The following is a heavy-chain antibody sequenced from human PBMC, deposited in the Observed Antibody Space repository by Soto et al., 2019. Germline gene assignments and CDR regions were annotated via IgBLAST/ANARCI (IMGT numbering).Heavy chain of an antibody. CDR1: GFTFSSYG. D-gene: IGHD5-12*01. CDR3: ARDKMATIDY. Sequence: GGSLRLSCAASGFTFSSYGMHWVRQAPGKGLGWVAVIWYDGSNKYYADSVKGRFTISRDNSKNTLYLQMNSLRAEDTAVYYCARDKMATIDYWGQGPLVTVSS. V-gene: IGHV3-33*01. J-gene: IGHJ4*02. CDR2: IWYDGSNK.